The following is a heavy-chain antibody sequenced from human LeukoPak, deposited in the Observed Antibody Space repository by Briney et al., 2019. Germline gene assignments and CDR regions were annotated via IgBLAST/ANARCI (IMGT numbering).Heavy chain of an antibody. CDR3: AKLGAYRLYSFIDF. CDR1: GFRFTSYA. CDR2: ISGSGGGT. D-gene: IGHD3-16*01. Sequence: GGSLRLSCAASGFRFTSYAMIWIRQVPGKGLEWVAGISGSGGGTYYSDPVKGRFTISRDTSDNALHLSMSSLSTDDTAVYFCAKLGAYRLYSFIDFWGQGTPVTVSS. J-gene: IGHJ4*02. V-gene: IGHV3-23*01.